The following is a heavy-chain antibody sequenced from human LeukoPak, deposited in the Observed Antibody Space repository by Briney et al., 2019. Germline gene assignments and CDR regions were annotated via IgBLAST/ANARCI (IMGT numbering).Heavy chain of an antibody. CDR3: ARVHSSGYYVDWYFDL. CDR2: IYYSGST. D-gene: IGHD3-22*01. J-gene: IGHJ2*01. V-gene: IGHV4-59*01. Sequence: PSETLSLTCTVSGGSISSYYWSWIRQPPGKGLEWIGYIYYSGSTSYNPSLKSRVTISVDTSKNQFSLKLSSVTAADTAVYYCARVHSSGYYVDWYFDLWGRGTLVTVSS. CDR1: GGSISSYY.